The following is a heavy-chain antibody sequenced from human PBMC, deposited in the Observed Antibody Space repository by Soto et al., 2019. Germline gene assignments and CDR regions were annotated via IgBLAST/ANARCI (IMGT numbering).Heavy chain of an antibody. V-gene: IGHV1-2*02. D-gene: IGHD6-6*01. CDR1: GYTFTAYY. CDR2: INPNSGGT. CDR3: ARELQYSSSSIPWFDP. Sequence: ASVKVSCKASGYTFTAYYMHWVRQAPGQGLEWMGWINPNSGGTNYAQKFQGRVTMTRDTSTSTAYMEVSRLRSDDTAVYYCARELQYSSSSIPWFDPWGHGTLVPVSS. J-gene: IGHJ5*02.